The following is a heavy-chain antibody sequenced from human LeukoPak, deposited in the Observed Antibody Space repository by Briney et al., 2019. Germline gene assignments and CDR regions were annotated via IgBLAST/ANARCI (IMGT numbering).Heavy chain of an antibody. J-gene: IGHJ4*02. CDR1: GFTLSSYW. CDR2: IKQDGSEK. Sequence: GGSLRLTCAASGFTLSSYWMTWVRQAPGKGLEWVASIKQDGSEKYYVDSVKGRFTISRDNAKNSLYLQVNSLRPEDTAVYYCASLSGYSSTRWGQGTLVTVSS. V-gene: IGHV3-7*01. CDR3: ASLSGYSSTR. D-gene: IGHD6-13*01.